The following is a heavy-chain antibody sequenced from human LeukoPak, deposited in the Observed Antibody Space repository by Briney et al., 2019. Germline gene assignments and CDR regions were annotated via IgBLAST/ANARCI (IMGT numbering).Heavy chain of an antibody. V-gene: IGHV4-4*09. CDR3: ARQESVEVWFDP. J-gene: IGHJ5*02. Sequence: SETLSLTCTVSGGSISSYYWSWIRQPPGKGLEWIGYIYTSGSTNYNPSLKSRATISVDTSKNQFSLKLSSVTAADTAVYYCARQESVEVWFDPWGQGTLVTVSS. CDR1: GGSISSYY. D-gene: IGHD3-10*01. CDR2: IYTSGST.